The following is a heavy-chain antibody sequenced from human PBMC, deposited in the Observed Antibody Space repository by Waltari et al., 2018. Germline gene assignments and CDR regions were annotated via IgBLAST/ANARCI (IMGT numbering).Heavy chain of an antibody. CDR1: GGSISSSSYY. CDR2: IYYSGST. Sequence: QLQLQESGPGLVKPSETLSLTCTVSGGSISSSSYYWGWIPQPPGKGLEWIGSIYYSGSTYYNPSLKSRVTISVDTSKNQFSLKLSSVTAADTAVYYCAYSSSWYIGAFDIWGQGTMVTVSS. D-gene: IGHD6-13*01. V-gene: IGHV4-39*07. CDR3: AYSSSWYIGAFDI. J-gene: IGHJ3*02.